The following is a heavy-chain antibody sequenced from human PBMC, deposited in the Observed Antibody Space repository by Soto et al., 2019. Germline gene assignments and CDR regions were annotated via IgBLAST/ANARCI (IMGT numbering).Heavy chain of an antibody. CDR1: GGSISTGGYS. CDR3: ARGHYRYAMDV. Sequence: TLSLTCDVSGGSISTGGYSWNWIRQPPGKGLEWVGYIYHSGGTYDNPSLKSRVTMSVNRSKNQFSLNLTSVTAADTAVYFCARGHYRYAMDVWGQGTTVTVSS. CDR2: IYHSGGT. V-gene: IGHV4-30-2*01. J-gene: IGHJ6*02.